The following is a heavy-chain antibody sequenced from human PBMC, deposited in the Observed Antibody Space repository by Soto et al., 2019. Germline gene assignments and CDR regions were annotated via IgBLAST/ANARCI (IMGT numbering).Heavy chain of an antibody. CDR2: ISASGRAT. J-gene: IGHJ4*02. CDR3: ADGGEWSFNFEY. Sequence: SGGSLRLSCAASGFTFSSYAMSWVRQAPGKGLEWVSGISASGRATYYPDSVKGRFTISRDNSKNTMYLQMNNLRAEDTAVYYCADGGEWSFNFEYWGLGTLVTVSS. D-gene: IGHD3-16*02. CDR1: GFTFSSYA. V-gene: IGHV3-23*01.